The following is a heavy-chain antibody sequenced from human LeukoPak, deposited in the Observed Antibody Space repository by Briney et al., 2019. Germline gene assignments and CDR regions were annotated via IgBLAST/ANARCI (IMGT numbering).Heavy chain of an antibody. V-gene: IGHV1-18*01. CDR3: ARDLPTYDYVWGSYRHLDY. Sequence: ASVKVSCKASGYTFTSYGISWVRQAPGRGLEWMGWISAYNGNTNYAQKLQGRVTMTTDTSTSTAYMELRSLRSDDTAVYYCARDLPTYDYVWGSYRHLDYWGQGTLVTVSS. CDR2: ISAYNGNT. J-gene: IGHJ4*02. D-gene: IGHD3-16*02. CDR1: GYTFTSYG.